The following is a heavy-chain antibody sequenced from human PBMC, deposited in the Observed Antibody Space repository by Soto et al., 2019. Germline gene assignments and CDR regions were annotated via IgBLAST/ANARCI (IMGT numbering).Heavy chain of an antibody. CDR3: ARIRNSGTKTLDY. D-gene: IGHD1-26*01. CDR2: IIPILGIA. Sequence: QVQLVQSGAEVKKPGSSVKVSCKASGGTFSSYTISWVRQAPGQGLEWMGRIIPILGIANYAQKFQGRVTITADKSTSTASMELSSLRSEDTAVYYCARIRNSGTKTLDYWGQGTLVTVSS. J-gene: IGHJ4*02. V-gene: IGHV1-69*02. CDR1: GGTFSSYT.